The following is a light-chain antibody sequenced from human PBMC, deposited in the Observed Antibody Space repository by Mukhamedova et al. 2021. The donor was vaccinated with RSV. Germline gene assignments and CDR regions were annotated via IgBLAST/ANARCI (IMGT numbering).Light chain of an antibody. CDR2: LGS. Sequence: SQSLLQSHGDNYLDWYFQKPGQSPQLLIYLGSNRASGVPDRFSGSGSGTDFTLKISKVEAEDVGIYYCMQALQTPYSFGQGTKL. V-gene: IGKV2-28*01. J-gene: IGKJ2*03. CDR1: QSLLQSHGDNY. CDR3: MQALQTPYS.